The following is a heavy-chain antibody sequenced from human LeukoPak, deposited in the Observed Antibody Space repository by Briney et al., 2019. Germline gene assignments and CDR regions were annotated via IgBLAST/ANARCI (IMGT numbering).Heavy chain of an antibody. CDR2: IYYSGST. Sequence: PSETLSLTCTVSGGSISSSSYYWGWIRQPPGKGLEWIGGIYYSGSTYYNPSLKSRVTISVDTSKNQFSLKLSSVTAADTAVYYCARDATIFGVASFDYWGQGTLVTVSS. V-gene: IGHV4-39*07. CDR3: ARDATIFGVASFDY. CDR1: GGSISSSSYY. D-gene: IGHD3-3*01. J-gene: IGHJ4*02.